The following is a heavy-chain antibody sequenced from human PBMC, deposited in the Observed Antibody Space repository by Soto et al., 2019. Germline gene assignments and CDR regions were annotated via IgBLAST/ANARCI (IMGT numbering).Heavy chain of an antibody. Sequence: SVKVSCKASGGTFSSYSISWVGQAPVQGLEWMGGIIPIFGTANYAQKFQGRVTITADESTSTAYMELSSLRSEDTAVYYCARGPPRNFNNWFDPWGQGTLVTVSS. CDR3: ARGPPRNFNNWFDP. J-gene: IGHJ5*02. V-gene: IGHV1-69*13. D-gene: IGHD3-3*01. CDR1: GGTFSSYS. CDR2: IIPIFGTA.